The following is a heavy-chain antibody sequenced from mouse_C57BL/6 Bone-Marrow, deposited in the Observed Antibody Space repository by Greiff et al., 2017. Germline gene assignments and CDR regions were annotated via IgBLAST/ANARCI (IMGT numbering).Heavy chain of an antibody. CDR3: ARSGMGPLFDY. CDR1: GYTFTSYG. CDR2: IYPRSGNT. Sequence: QVQLQQSGAELARPGASVKLSCKASGYTFTSYGISWVKQRTGQGLEWIGEIYPRSGNTYYNEKLKGKATLTADKSSSTAYMELRSLTSEDSAVYFCARSGMGPLFDYWGQGTTLTVSS. J-gene: IGHJ2*01. D-gene: IGHD4-1*01. V-gene: IGHV1-81*01.